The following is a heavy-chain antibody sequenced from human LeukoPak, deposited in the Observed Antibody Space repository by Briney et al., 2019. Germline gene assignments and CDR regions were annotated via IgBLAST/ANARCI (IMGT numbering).Heavy chain of an antibody. V-gene: IGHV1-3*01. CDR1: GGTFSSYA. J-gene: IGHJ4*02. CDR3: ARARWTSTGTTYYLDY. CDR2: INAGNGKT. Sequence: ASVKVSCKASGGTFSSYAISWVRQAPGQGLEWMGWINAGNGKTKYSQKFQDRVTITRDTSASTAYLELSGLRFEDTAVYFCARARWTSTGTTYYLDYWGQGTPVTVSS. D-gene: IGHD4-17*01.